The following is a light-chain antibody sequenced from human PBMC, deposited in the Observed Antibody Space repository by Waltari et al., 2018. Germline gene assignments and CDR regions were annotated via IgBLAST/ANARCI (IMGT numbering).Light chain of an antibody. J-gene: IGLJ2*01. CDR2: YVI. Sequence: QSVVTQPASVSGSPGQSISISSTGTSNDIGPNDYVPWYQQHPGRAPQFVISYVIVRPSGVSIRFSGSKSGNTASLTISGLQAEDEALYYCSSYTLTNPVVFGGGTKLTVL. CDR3: SSYTLTNPVV. V-gene: IGLV2-14*03. CDR1: SNDIGPNDY.